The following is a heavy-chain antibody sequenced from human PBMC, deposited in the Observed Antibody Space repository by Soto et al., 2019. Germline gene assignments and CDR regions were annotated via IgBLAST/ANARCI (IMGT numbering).Heavy chain of an antibody. Sequence: QVQLVQSGAEVKKPGASVKVSCKASGYTFTSYGISWVRQAPGQGLEWLGWISAYDGNTNYAQSLHGRVFMTTDTSTRTAYMELRSRRSDDTAVYYCARGGYYDSSGSRNYYYYGMNVWGQGTTVTVSS. D-gene: IGHD3-22*01. V-gene: IGHV1-18*01. J-gene: IGHJ6*02. CDR2: ISAYDGNT. CDR1: GYTFTSYG. CDR3: ARGGYYDSSGSRNYYYYGMNV.